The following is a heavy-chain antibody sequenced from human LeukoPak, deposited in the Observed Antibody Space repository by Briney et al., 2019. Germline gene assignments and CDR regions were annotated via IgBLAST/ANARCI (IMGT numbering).Heavy chain of an antibody. J-gene: IGHJ4*02. CDR3: ARGESGSSLDS. D-gene: IGHD3-3*01. V-gene: IGHV3-74*01. CDR1: GFTFSNYW. Sequence: GGSLRLSCAASGFTFSNYWMHWVPQAPGKGLVWVSRIISDGSSTSFADSVKGRFTISRDNAKNTLYLQMNSLRADDTAVYFCARGESGSSLDSWGQGTLVTVSP. CDR2: IISDGSST.